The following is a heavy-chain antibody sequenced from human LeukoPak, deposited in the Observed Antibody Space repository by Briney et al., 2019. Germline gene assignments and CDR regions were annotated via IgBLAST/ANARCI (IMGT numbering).Heavy chain of an antibody. V-gene: IGHV3-30*02. Sequence: PGGSMRHSCAASGFTFSSYGMHWVRQSPGKGLEWVAFIRYDGSNKYYADSVKGRFTISRDNSKNTLYLQMNSLRAEDTAVYYCAKISWRLTDFDYWGQGTLVTVS. D-gene: IGHD3-9*01. J-gene: IGHJ4*02. CDR3: AKISWRLTDFDY. CDR1: GFTFSSYG. CDR2: IRYDGSNK.